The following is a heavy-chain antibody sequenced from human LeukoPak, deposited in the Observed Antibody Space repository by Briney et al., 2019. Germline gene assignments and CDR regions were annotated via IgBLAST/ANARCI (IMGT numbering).Heavy chain of an antibody. J-gene: IGHJ6*04. CDR1: GFTFSSHG. Sequence: GGSLRLSCAASGFTFSSHGMSWVRQAPGKGLEWVSTISGSGDNTYYADSVKGRFTISKDNSKNTVDLLMNNVRAEDTALYYCAKGKFGDPLNYWGKGTTVTVSS. V-gene: IGHV3-23*01. D-gene: IGHD3-10*01. CDR3: AKGKFGDPLNY. CDR2: ISGSGDNT.